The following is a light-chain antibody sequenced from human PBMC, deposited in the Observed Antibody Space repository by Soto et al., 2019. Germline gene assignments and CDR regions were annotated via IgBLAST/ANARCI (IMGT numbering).Light chain of an antibody. V-gene: IGLV2-14*01. CDR2: EVS. J-gene: IGLJ1*01. Sequence: QSALTQPASVSGSPGQSITISCTGTSSDVGGYNYVSWYQQHPGKAPKLMIYEVSNRPSGVSNRFSGSKSGNTASLTISGLQAEDEADYYWRLYTRSNKDVFGAGTQVTVL. CDR1: SSDVGGYNY. CDR3: RLYTRSNKDV.